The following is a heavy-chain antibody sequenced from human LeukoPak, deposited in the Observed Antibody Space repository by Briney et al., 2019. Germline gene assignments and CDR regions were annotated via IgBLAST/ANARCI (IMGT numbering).Heavy chain of an antibody. J-gene: IGHJ6*03. CDR2: INHSGST. D-gene: IGHD2-2*02. V-gene: IGHV4-34*01. CDR3: ARERGIFCSSTSCYIRYYYYMDV. Sequence: PSETLSLTCAVYGGSFSGYYWSWIRQPPGKGLEWIGEINHSGSTNYNPSLKSRVTISVDTSKNQFSLKLSSVTAADTAVYYCARERGIFCSSTSCYIRYYYYMDVWGKGTTVTVSS. CDR1: GGSFSGYY.